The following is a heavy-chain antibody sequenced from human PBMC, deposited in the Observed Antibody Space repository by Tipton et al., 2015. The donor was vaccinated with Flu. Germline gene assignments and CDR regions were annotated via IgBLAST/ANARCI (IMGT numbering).Heavy chain of an antibody. V-gene: IGHV3-48*03. D-gene: IGHD1-14*01. Sequence: SLRLSCAASGFTFSNYRMNWVRQALGKGLEWVSYISSSGSTIDYADSVKGRFTISRDNAKNSLYLQMNSLRAEDTAVYYCARGAGSPTVFDIWGQGTMVTVSS. CDR1: GFTFSNYR. J-gene: IGHJ3*02. CDR2: ISSSGSTI. CDR3: ARGAGSPTVFDI.